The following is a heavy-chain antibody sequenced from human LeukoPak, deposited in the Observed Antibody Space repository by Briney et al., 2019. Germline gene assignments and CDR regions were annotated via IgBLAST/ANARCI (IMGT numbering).Heavy chain of an antibody. J-gene: IGHJ5*02. Sequence: GASVKVSCKASGYTFTGYYMHWVRQAPGQGLEWMGWINPNSGGTNYAQKFQGRVTMTTDTSTSTAYMDLRSLRSDDTALYYCATSITMVRGVIISGDWFDPWGQGTLVTVSS. CDR3: ATSITMVRGVIISGDWFDP. CDR1: GYTFTGYY. CDR2: INPNSGGT. D-gene: IGHD3-10*01. V-gene: IGHV1-2*02.